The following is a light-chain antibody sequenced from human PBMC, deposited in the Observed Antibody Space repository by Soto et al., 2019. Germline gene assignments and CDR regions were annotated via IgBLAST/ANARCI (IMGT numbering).Light chain of an antibody. CDR3: SSHTSGNTRV. J-gene: IGLJ1*01. Sequence: QSAPTQPASVSGSPGQSIAISCTGTSCDLGAYDYVSWYQQQPDKAPKLIIYEVTKRPSGVSNRFSGSKSGNTASLTISGLQPEDEADYYCSSHTSGNTRVFGTGTKLTVL. CDR2: EVT. V-gene: IGLV2-14*01. CDR1: SCDLGAYDY.